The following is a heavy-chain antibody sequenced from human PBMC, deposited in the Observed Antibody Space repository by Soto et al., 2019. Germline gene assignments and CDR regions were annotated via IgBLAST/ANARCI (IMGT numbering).Heavy chain of an antibody. V-gene: IGHV3-30-3*01. CDR1: GFTFSSYD. J-gene: IGHJ4*02. CDR2: ISSDGSNK. Sequence: GSSLRLSCAASGFTFSSYDMHWVRQAPGTGLEWVAVISSDGSNKYYADSVKGRFTISRDNSKNTLYLQMNSLRAEDTAVYYCARPPGDYWGQGTLVTVSS. CDR3: ARPPGDY.